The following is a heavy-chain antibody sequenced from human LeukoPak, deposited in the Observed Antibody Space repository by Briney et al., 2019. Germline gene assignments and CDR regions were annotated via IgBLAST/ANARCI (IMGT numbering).Heavy chain of an antibody. Sequence: GGSLRLSCTASEFTFDDYGMHWVRQAPGKGLEWVSGISWSGGAVAYADSVKGRFTISRDNAKNSLYLQMNSLRAEDTALYYCAKDSTSGWPNYYYGMDVWGQGTTVTVSS. J-gene: IGHJ6*02. CDR1: EFTFDDYG. CDR2: ISWSGGAV. D-gene: IGHD2-2*01. CDR3: AKDSTSGWPNYYYGMDV. V-gene: IGHV3-9*01.